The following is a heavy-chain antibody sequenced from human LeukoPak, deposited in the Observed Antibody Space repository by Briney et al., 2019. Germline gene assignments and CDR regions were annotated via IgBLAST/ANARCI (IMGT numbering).Heavy chain of an antibody. Sequence: SGGSLRLSCAASGFTFDDYAMHWVRQAPGEGLEWVSGISWNSGSIGYADSVKGRFTISRDNAKNSLYLQMNSLRAEDTAVYYCAGAVAGRPYYYYYMDVWGKGTTVTVSS. CDR3: AGAVAGRPYYYYYMDV. V-gene: IGHV3-9*01. D-gene: IGHD6-19*01. CDR2: ISWNSGSI. J-gene: IGHJ6*03. CDR1: GFTFDDYA.